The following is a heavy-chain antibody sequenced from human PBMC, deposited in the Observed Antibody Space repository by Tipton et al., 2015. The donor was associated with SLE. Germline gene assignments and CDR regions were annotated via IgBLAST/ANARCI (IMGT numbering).Heavy chain of an antibody. CDR2: ISSSSRYK. D-gene: IGHD3-10*01. Sequence: SLRLSCAASGFTFSPYHMNWARQIPGEGLEWVSSISSSSRYKYYADSVKGRFTISRDNAKNFLFLQMNSLRAEDTAVYYCARNGGSGSDFYYYFGMDVWGQGTTVPVSS. CDR3: ARNGGSGSDFYYYFGMDV. V-gene: IGHV3-21*03. CDR1: GFTFSPYH. J-gene: IGHJ6*02.